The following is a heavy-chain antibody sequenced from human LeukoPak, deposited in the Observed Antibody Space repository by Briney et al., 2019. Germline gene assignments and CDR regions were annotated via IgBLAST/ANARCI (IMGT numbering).Heavy chain of an antibody. V-gene: IGHV4-34*01. CDR3: ARDTVYYDFWSGPDAFDI. J-gene: IGHJ3*02. CDR1: GGSFSGYY. D-gene: IGHD3-3*01. CDR2: INHSGST. Sequence: SETLSLTCAVYGGSFSGYYWSWIRQPPGKGLGWIGEINHSGSTNYNPSLKSRVTISVDTSKNQFSLKLSSVTAADTAVYYCARDTVYYDFWSGPDAFDIWGQGTMVTVSS.